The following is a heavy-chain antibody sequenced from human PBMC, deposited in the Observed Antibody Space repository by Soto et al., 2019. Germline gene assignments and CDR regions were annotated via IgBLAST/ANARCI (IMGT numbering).Heavy chain of an antibody. Sequence: SETLSLTCAVSGGSISSSNWWSWVRQPPGKGLEWIGEIYHSGSTNYSPSLKSRVTISVDKSKNQFSLKLSSVTAADTAVYYCARDLRYSSGWYGYYGMDVWRQGTTVTVSS. CDR3: ARDLRYSSGWYGYYGMDV. CDR1: GGSISSSNW. J-gene: IGHJ6*02. D-gene: IGHD6-19*01. V-gene: IGHV4-4*02. CDR2: IYHSGST.